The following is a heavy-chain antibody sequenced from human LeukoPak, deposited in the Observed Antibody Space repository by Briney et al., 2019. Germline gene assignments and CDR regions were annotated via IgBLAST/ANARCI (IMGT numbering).Heavy chain of an antibody. D-gene: IGHD4-17*01. CDR2: IYYSGST. V-gene: IGHV4-59*01. Sequence: PSETLSLTCTVSGGSISSYCWSWIRQPPGKGLEWIGYIYYSGSTNYNPSLKSRVTISVDTSKNQFSLKLSSVTAADTAVYYCASYYGDYNLNYYYYYMDVWGKGTTVTVSS. CDR1: GGSISSYC. J-gene: IGHJ6*03. CDR3: ASYYGDYNLNYYYYYMDV.